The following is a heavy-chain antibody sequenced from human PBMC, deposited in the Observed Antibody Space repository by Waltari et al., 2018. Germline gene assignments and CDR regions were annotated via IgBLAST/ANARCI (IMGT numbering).Heavy chain of an antibody. V-gene: IGHV4-59*11. Sequence: SGGSISSHYWSWIRQPPGKGLEWIGYIYYSGSTNYNPSLKSRVTISVDTSKNQFSLKLSSVTAADTAVYYCARGRGTGEDYWGQGTLVTVSS. D-gene: IGHD2-8*02. CDR2: IYYSGST. CDR1: GGSISSHY. J-gene: IGHJ4*02. CDR3: ARGRGTGEDY.